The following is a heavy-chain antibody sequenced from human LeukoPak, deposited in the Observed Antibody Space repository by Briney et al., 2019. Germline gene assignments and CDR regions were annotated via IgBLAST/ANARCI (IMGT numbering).Heavy chain of an antibody. CDR2: IYSGGST. CDR1: GFTVSSNY. J-gene: IGHJ6*02. V-gene: IGHV3-53*01. Sequence: PGGSLRLSCAASGFTVSSNYMSWVRQAPGKGLEWVSVIYSGGSTYYADSVKGRFTISRDNSKNTLYLQMNSLRAEDTAVYYCARDWYYGDPSDYYYGMDVWGQGTTVTVSS. CDR3: ARDWYYGDPSDYYYGMDV. D-gene: IGHD4-17*01.